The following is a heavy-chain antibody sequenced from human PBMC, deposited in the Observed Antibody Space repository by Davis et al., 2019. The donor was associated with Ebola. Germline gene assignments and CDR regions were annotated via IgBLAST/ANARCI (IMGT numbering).Heavy chain of an antibody. V-gene: IGHV3-23*01. D-gene: IGHD3-9*01. CDR3: ARTDYDILFYGMDV. CDR1: GFTFGAFG. J-gene: IGHJ6*02. CDR2: ISGSGDSS. Sequence: GESLKISCAASGFTFGAFGMSWVRQAPAKGLEWVSSISGSGDSSHHVGSVKGRFTISRDNSKNTLYLQMNSLRAEDTAVYYCARTDYDILFYGMDVWGQGTTVTVSS.